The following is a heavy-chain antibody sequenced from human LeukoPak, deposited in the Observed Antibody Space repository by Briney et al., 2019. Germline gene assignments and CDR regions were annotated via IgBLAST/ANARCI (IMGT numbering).Heavy chain of an antibody. J-gene: IGHJ4*02. CDR3: ASVEYDSSGYYPPFDY. V-gene: IGHV3-23*01. D-gene: IGHD3-22*01. CDR1: GFTFSSYA. CDR2: ISGSGGST. Sequence: GGSLRLSCAASGFTFSSYAMSWVRQAPGKGLEWVSAISGSGGSTYYADSVRGRFTISRDNSKNTLYLQMNSLRAEDTAVYYCASVEYDSSGYYPPFDYWGQGTLVTVSS.